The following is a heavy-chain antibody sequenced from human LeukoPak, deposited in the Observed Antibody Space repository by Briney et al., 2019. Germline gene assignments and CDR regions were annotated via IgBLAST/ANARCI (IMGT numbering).Heavy chain of an antibody. V-gene: IGHV1-18*01. CDR1: GYTFTSYG. D-gene: IGHD3-3*01. J-gene: IGHJ5*02. Sequence: ASVKVSCKASGYTFTSYGISWVRQAPGQGLEWMGWISAYNGNTNYAQKLQGRVTMTTGTSTSTAHMELRSLRSDDTAVYYRARDFYSITIFGVATSDNWFDPWGQGTLVTVSS. CDR2: ISAYNGNT. CDR3: ARDFYSITIFGVATSDNWFDP.